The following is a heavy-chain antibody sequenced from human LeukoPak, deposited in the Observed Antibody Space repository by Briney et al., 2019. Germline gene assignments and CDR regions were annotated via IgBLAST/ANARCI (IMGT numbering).Heavy chain of an antibody. CDR1: GGSFSGYY. J-gene: IGHJ4*02. CDR2: IYYSGST. CDR3: ARGVGSSPYYFDY. V-gene: IGHV4-59*01. D-gene: IGHD6-6*01. Sequence: PSETLSLTCAVYGGSFSGYYWKWIRQPPGKGLEWIGYIYYSGSTNYNPSLKSRVTISVDTSKNQFSLKLSSVTAADTAVYYCARGVGSSPYYFDYWGQGTLVTVSS.